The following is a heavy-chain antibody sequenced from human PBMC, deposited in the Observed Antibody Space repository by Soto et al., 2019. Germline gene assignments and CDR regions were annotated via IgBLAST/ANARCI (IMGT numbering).Heavy chain of an antibody. CDR3: ANAATLYCYGYCFYY. D-gene: IGHD5-18*01. CDR1: GFSLSTSGVG. V-gene: IGHV2-5*02. Sequence: QITLKESGPTLVKPTQTLTLTCTFSGFSLSTSGVGVGWIRQPPGKALEWLALIYWDDDKRYSPSLKSRLTITTDTSKNQVVLTMTNRDLVLTATYYCANAATLYCYGYCFYYWGQGTLVTVSS. CDR2: IYWDDDK. J-gene: IGHJ4*02.